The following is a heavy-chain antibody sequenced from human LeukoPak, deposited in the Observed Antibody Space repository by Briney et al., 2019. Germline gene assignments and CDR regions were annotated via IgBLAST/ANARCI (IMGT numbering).Heavy chain of an antibody. CDR2: IYYSGST. D-gene: IGHD6-19*01. J-gene: IGHJ4*02. Sequence: SQTLSLTCTVSGGSISSGDYYWSWIRQPPGKGLEWIGYIYYSGSTYYNPSLKSRVTISVDTSKNQFSLKLSSVTAADTAVYYCATLGYSSGWGVDYWGQGTLVTVSS. V-gene: IGHV4-30-4*01. CDR1: GGSISSGDYY. CDR3: ATLGYSSGWGVDY.